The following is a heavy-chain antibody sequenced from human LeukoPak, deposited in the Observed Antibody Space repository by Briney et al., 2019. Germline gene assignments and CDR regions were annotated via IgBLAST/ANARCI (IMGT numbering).Heavy chain of an antibody. CDR3: AREEDSSGWYSAFDY. CDR1: GFTFSSYS. J-gene: IGHJ4*02. CDR2: ISSSSSYI. Sequence: GGSLRLSCAASGFTFSSYSMNWVRQAPGKGLEWVSSISSSSSYIYYADSVKGRFTISRDNAKNSLYLQMNSLRAEDTAVYYCAREEDSSGWYSAFDYWGQGTLVTVSS. D-gene: IGHD6-19*01. V-gene: IGHV3-21*01.